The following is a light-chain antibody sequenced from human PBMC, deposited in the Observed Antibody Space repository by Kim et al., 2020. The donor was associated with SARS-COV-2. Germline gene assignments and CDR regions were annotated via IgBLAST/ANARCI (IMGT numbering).Light chain of an antibody. CDR1: RPNIGTNT. CDR3: ATWDDSLKSYV. CDR2: GND. J-gene: IGLJ1*01. Sequence: GQRVRISCSGSRPNIGTNTASWYQQFPGAAPKLLIYGNDLRPSGVPDRFSGSKSDTSASLAISGLKSEDEAEYYCATWDDSLKSYVFGTGTKVTVL. V-gene: IGLV1-44*01.